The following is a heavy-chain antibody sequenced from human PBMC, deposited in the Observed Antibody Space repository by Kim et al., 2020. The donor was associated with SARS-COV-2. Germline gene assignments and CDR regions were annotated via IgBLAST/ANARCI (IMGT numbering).Heavy chain of an antibody. CDR1: GFTFDDYA. V-gene: IGHV3-9*01. CDR2: ISWNSGSI. D-gene: IGHD3-10*01. Sequence: GGSLRLSCAASGFTFDDYAMHWVRQAPGKGLEWVSGISWNSGSIGYADSVKGRFTISRDNAKNSLYLQMNSLRAEDTALYYCAKVGGSGSTSLDYWGQGTLVTVSS. J-gene: IGHJ4*02. CDR3: AKVGGSGSTSLDY.